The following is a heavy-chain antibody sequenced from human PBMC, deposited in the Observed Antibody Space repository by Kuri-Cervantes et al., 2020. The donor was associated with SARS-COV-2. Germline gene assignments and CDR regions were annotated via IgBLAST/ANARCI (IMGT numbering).Heavy chain of an antibody. Sequence: GESLKISCAASGFTFSSYAMSWVRQAPGKGLEWVSAISGSGGSTYYADSVKGRFTISRDNSKNTLYLQMNSLRSEDTAVYYCARVYGGPLDYWGQGTLVTVSS. V-gene: IGHV3-23*01. CDR1: GFTFSSYA. D-gene: IGHD4-23*01. CDR3: ARVYGGPLDY. J-gene: IGHJ4*02. CDR2: ISGSGGST.